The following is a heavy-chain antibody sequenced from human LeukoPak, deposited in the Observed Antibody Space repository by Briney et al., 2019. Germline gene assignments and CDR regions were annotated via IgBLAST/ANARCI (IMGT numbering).Heavy chain of an antibody. CDR2: IYWDDDK. Sequence: KESGPTLVKPTQTLTLTCTFSGFSLSTSAVGVGWIRQPPGKALEWLALIYWDDDKRYSPSLKSRLTITKDTSKNQVVLAMSNMDPVDTATYYCAHRNPQSMAYYFDYWGQGTLVTVSS. CDR3: AHRNPQSMAYYFDY. J-gene: IGHJ4*02. V-gene: IGHV2-5*02. D-gene: IGHD2/OR15-2a*01. CDR1: GFSLSTSAVG.